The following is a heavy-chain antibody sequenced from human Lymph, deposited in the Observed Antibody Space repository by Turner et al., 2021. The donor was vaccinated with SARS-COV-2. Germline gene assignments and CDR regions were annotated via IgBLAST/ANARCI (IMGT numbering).Heavy chain of an antibody. D-gene: IGHD2-2*01. V-gene: IGHV3-30*04. J-gene: IGHJ5*01. CDR3: ARGVPEFDS. CDR1: GFTFRSYV. Sequence: VQLVDSAGGVDQPGGSLILSGAASGFTFRSYVRHWVRQGPGKGLEWVAVISYDGSNKYYADSVKGRFTNSRDYSKNTLYLQMNSLRAEDTAIYYCARGVPEFDSWGQGTLVTVSS. CDR2: ISYDGSNK.